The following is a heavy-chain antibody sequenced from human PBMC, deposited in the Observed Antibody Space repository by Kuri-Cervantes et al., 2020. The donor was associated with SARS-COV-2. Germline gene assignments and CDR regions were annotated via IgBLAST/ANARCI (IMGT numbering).Heavy chain of an antibody. CDR2: IYYSGST. D-gene: IGHD4-11*01. V-gene: IGHV4-61*01. CDR1: GGSISSGSYY. CDR3: ARDLTVTLSYYYYYGMDV. Sequence: SETLSLTCTVSGGSISSGSYYWSWIRQPPGKGLEWIGYIYYSGSTNYNPSLKSRVTISVDTSKNQFSLKLSSVTAADTAVYYCARDLTVTLSYYYYYGMDVWGQGTTVTVSS. J-gene: IGHJ6*02.